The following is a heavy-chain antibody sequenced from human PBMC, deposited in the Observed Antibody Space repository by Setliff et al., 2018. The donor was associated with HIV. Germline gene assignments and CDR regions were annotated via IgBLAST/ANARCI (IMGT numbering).Heavy chain of an antibody. V-gene: IGHV4-61*09. J-gene: IGHJ2*01. CDR3: ARHQGKYYDSSGYSGWFFDL. Sequence: NPSETLSLTCTVSGGSISSGSYYWSWIRQPAGKGLEWIGHIYTSGSTNYNPSLKSRVTISADTSKNQFSLKLSSVTAADTAVYYCARHQGKYYDSSGYSGWFFDLWGRGTLVTVSS. CDR2: IYTSGST. D-gene: IGHD3-22*01. CDR1: GGSISSGSYY.